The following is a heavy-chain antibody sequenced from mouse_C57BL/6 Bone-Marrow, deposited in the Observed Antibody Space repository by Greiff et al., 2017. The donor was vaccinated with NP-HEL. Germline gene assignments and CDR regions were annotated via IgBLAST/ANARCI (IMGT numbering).Heavy chain of an antibody. V-gene: IGHV5-4*03. D-gene: IGHD1-1*01. CDR3: ARRTITTVVFDY. J-gene: IGHJ2*01. CDR1: GFTFSSYA. Sequence: EVKLVESGGGLVKPGGSLKLSCAASGFTFSSYAMSWVRQTPEKRLEWVATISDGGSYTSYPDNVKGRFTISRDNAKNNLYLQMSHLKSEDTAMYYCARRTITTVVFDYWGQGTTLTVSS. CDR2: ISDGGSYT.